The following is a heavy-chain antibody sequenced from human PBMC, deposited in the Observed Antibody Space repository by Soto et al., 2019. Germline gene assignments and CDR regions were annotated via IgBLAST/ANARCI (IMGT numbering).Heavy chain of an antibody. CDR1: GFIFSSHW. CDR3: ARDRPDISNPTDHPMFDL. V-gene: IGHV3-74*01. J-gene: IGHJ5*02. CDR2: INSDGSST. D-gene: IGHD6-6*01. Sequence: GGSLRLSCAASGFIFSSHWMHWVRQSAEKGLVWVSRINSDGSSTAYADSVKGRFTISRDNAKNTLYLQMNSLRVDDTAVYYCARDRPDISNPTDHPMFDLCGQGTQVTVSS.